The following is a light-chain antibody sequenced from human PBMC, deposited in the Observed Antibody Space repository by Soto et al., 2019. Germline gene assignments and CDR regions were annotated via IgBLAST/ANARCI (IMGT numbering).Light chain of an antibody. V-gene: IGLV2-23*02. CDR3: CSAASGRTWV. Sequence: QSALTQPASVSGSPGQSITISCTGSSSDVGSYNQVSWYQQHPGKAPKLMIYEVSDRPSGVSSRFSGSKSGNTASLTISGLQAEDEADYYCCSAASGRTWVFGGGTKLTVL. CDR2: EVS. J-gene: IGLJ2*01. CDR1: SSDVGSYNQ.